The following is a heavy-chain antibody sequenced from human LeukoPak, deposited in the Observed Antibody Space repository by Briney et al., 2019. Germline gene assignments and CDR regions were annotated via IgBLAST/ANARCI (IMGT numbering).Heavy chain of an antibody. CDR3: AKHHSSGLYEPSDN. Sequence: PGGSLRLSCAASGFSFSDYGMHWVRQAPGKGLEWVAFISYDGSDKYYADSVKGRFSISRDSSKNTLYLQMNSLRADDTAIYYCAKHHSSGLYEPSDNWGQGTLVTVSS. CDR2: ISYDGSDK. CDR1: GFSFSDYG. V-gene: IGHV3-30*18. J-gene: IGHJ4*02. D-gene: IGHD6-19*01.